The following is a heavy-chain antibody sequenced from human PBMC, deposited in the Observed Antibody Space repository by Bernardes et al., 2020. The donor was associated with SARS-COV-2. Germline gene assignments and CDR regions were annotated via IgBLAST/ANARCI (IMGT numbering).Heavy chain of an antibody. J-gene: IGHJ3*02. V-gene: IGHV1-2*02. Sequence: ASVKVSCKASGYTLSDYYMHWVRQAPGQGLEWMGWINPHSGDTNYAQKFQGRVTVTRDTSISTAYMELSRLTSDDTAVYYCARDLDRLYSGGRTDAFDIWGQGTMVTVSS. CDR3: ARDLDRLYSGGRTDAFDI. CDR2: INPHSGDT. CDR1: GYTLSDYY. D-gene: IGHD1-26*01.